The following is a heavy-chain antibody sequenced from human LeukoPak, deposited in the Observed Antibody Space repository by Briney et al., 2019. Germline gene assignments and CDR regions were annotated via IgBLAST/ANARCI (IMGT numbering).Heavy chain of an antibody. CDR2: ISSSGSTI. V-gene: IGHV3-48*03. CDR3: ARDNGQPGGLAYDAFDI. CDR1: GFTLSNYE. D-gene: IGHD6-19*01. Sequence: GGSLRLSCAASGFTLSNYEMNWVRQAPGKGLEWVSYISSSGSTIYYADSVKGRFTISRDNAKNSLYLQMNSLRAEDTAVYYCARDNGQPGGLAYDAFDIWGQGTMVTVSS. J-gene: IGHJ3*02.